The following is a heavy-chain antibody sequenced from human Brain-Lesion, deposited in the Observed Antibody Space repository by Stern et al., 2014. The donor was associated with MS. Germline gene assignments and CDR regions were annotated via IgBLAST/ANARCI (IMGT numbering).Heavy chain of an antibody. D-gene: IGHD2-15*01. CDR1: GGSVSSTSYA. CDR2: IYYSGNT. J-gene: IGHJ5*02. V-gene: IGHV4-39*01. CDR3: AGEEDIRYCSGGSCTGNWFDP. Sequence: QVQLQESGPGLVKPSETLSLTCTVAGGSVSSTSYAWAWIRQPPGKGLEWIGTIYYSGNTYYSPSLTSRLTISLDTSTNQFSLQRRSVTAADTAVYYCAGEEDIRYCSGGSCTGNWFDPWGQGTLVTVSS.